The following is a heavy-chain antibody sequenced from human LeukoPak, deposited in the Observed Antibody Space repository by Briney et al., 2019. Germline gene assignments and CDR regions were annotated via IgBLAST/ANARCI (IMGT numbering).Heavy chain of an antibody. CDR1: GGSLSSGDYY. CDR2: IYYSGST. V-gene: IGHV4-30-4*08. J-gene: IGHJ5*02. Sequence: PSETLSLTCTVSGGSLSSGDYYWSWIRQPPGKGPEWIGYIYYSGSTYYNPSLKSRVTISVDTSKNQFSLKLSSVTAADTAVYYCAGLLGYCSSTSCPNWFDPWGQGTLVTVSS. D-gene: IGHD2-2*01. CDR3: AGLLGYCSSTSCPNWFDP.